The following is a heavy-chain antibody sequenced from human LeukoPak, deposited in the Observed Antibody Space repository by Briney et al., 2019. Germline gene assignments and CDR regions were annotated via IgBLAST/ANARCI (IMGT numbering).Heavy chain of an antibody. Sequence: GESLKISCKASGYNFARYWIGWVRQMPAKGLEWMGIIYPGDSDTTYSPSFQGQVTISADKSISTTYLQWTSLKASDSAMYYCARWGNSSMEPFNFWGQGTLVSVSS. CDR2: IYPGDSDT. V-gene: IGHV5-51*01. CDR1: GYNFARYW. D-gene: IGHD1-1*01. CDR3: ARWGNSSMEPFNF. J-gene: IGHJ4*02.